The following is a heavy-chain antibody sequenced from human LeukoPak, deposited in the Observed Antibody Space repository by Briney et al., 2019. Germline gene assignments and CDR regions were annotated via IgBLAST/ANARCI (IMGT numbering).Heavy chain of an antibody. CDR1: GGTVSSCSYY. Sequence: PSETLSFTCTVSGGTVSSCSYYWSWIRQPPGKGLEWIGYIYYSGSTNYNPSLKSRVTISVDTSKNQFSLKLSSVTAADTAVYYCARGGSGWYGGYCDYWGQGTLVTVSS. J-gene: IGHJ4*02. D-gene: IGHD6-19*01. V-gene: IGHV4-61*01. CDR2: IYYSGST. CDR3: ARGGSGWYGGYCDY.